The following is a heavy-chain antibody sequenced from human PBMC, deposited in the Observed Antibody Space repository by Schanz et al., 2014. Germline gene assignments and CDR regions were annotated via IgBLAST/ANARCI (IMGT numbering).Heavy chain of an antibody. D-gene: IGHD1-26*01. CDR3: ARDHTTESYYSAGPPIDY. J-gene: IGHJ4*02. CDR2: LWHDGSKK. CDR1: GFTFSSYA. Sequence: QVQLVESGGGVVQPGGSLRLSCAASGFTFSSYAMTWVRQAPGMGLEWVAILWHDGSKKYYADSVKGRFTVSRDNSKNTLFLQMNSLRAEDTAVYYCARDHTTESYYSAGPPIDYWGQGTLLTVSS. V-gene: IGHV3-33*01.